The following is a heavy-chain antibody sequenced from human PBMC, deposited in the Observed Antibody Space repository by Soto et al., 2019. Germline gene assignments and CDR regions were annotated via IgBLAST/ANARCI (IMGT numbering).Heavy chain of an antibody. CDR1: GFTLSGSV. CDR3: SRPGYSNYDSDY. V-gene: IGHV3-73*01. CDR2: IRSRSNGYAT. J-gene: IGHJ4*02. Sequence: PGGSLRLSCAASGFTLSGSVIYWVRQPSGKGLEWVGGIRSRSNGYATAYAASVRCRFTISRDDSKKTAYLQMNSLKSEDTAVYYCSRPGYSNYDSDYWGQGTLVTVSS. D-gene: IGHD5-12*01.